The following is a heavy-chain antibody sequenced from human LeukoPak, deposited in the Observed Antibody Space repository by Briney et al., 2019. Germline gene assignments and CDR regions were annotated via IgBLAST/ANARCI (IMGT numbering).Heavy chain of an antibody. V-gene: IGHV4-4*07. Sequence: SETLSLTCTVSGGSISSYYWSWIRQPAGKGLEWIGRIYTSGSTNYNPSLKSRVTMSVDTSKNQFSLKLSSVTAADTAVYYCARGANYYGSGSYYNLSWFDPWGQGTLVTVSS. CDR2: IYTSGST. CDR1: GGSISSYY. CDR3: ARGANYYGSGSYYNLSWFDP. J-gene: IGHJ5*02. D-gene: IGHD3-10*01.